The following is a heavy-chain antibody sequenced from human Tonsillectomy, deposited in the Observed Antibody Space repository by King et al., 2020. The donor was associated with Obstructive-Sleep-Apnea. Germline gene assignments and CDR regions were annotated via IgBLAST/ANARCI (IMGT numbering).Heavy chain of an antibody. Sequence: VQLVESGGGLVKPGGSLRLSFAASGVTFNNAWMSWVRQAPGKGLEWVGRIKSETDGATTDYAAPAKGRFTISSDDSKNTLYLQMNGLKAEDTAVYYCTTLFAGDYFDNVAFYWYFDHWGQGSLVTVSS. CDR2: IKSETDGATT. D-gene: IGHD3-22*01. J-gene: IGHJ4*02. CDR3: TTLFAGDYFDNVAFYWYFDH. CDR1: GVTFNNAW. V-gene: IGHV3-15*01.